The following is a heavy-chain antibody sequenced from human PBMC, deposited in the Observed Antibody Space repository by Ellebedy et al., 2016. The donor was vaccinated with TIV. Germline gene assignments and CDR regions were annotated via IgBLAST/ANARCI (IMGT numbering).Heavy chain of an antibody. CDR1: GFTFSSYA. Sequence: GGSLRLXXAASGFTFSSYAMSWVRQAPGKGLEWVSAISGSGGSTYYADSVKGRFTISRDNSKNTLYLQMNSLRAEDTAVYYCAKDPYYDYIWGSYRSYPFDYWGQGTLVTVSS. CDR2: ISGSGGST. V-gene: IGHV3-23*01. J-gene: IGHJ4*02. CDR3: AKDPYYDYIWGSYRSYPFDY. D-gene: IGHD3-16*02.